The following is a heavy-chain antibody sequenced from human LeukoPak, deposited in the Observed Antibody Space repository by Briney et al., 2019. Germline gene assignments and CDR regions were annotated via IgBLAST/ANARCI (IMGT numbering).Heavy chain of an antibody. Sequence: PGGSLRLSCAASGFTVSNNYMSWVRQAPGKGLEWVSISYSDSNTNYADSVKGRFTISRDTSQNTLSLQMNSLRAEGTAVYYCVRKNWDFNAAFGIWGQGTVVTVSS. CDR2: SYSDSNT. CDR3: VRKNWDFNAAFGI. J-gene: IGHJ3*02. V-gene: IGHV3-53*01. CDR1: GFTVSNNY. D-gene: IGHD1-7*01.